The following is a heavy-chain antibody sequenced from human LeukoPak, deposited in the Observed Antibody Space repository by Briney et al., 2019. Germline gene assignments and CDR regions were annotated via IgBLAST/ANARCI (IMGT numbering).Heavy chain of an antibody. Sequence: PGGSLRLSCAASGFTFYDYGMTWVRQAPGKGLEWVSTISGSGLSTYYADSVEGRFTISRDNSNNTVFLQMNSLRAEDTAVYYCAKSGYNRFDYWGQGTLVTVSS. J-gene: IGHJ4*02. CDR1: GFTFYDYG. CDR3: AKSGYNRFDY. D-gene: IGHD5-24*01. CDR2: ISGSGLST. V-gene: IGHV3-23*01.